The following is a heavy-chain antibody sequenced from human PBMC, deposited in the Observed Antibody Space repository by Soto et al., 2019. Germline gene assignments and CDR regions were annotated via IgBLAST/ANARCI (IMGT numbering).Heavy chain of an antibody. D-gene: IGHD3-9*01. CDR2: ISGSGGTT. Sequence: PGGSLRLSCAASGFIFSTYAMSWVRQAPGKGLEWVSGISGSGGTTYYADSVKGRFTISRDNSKNTLYLQMSSLRAEDTAVYYCAKGLRPRSYDILSPIDSWGQGTQVTVSS. J-gene: IGHJ4*02. CDR3: AKGLRPRSYDILSPIDS. V-gene: IGHV3-23*01. CDR1: GFIFSTYA.